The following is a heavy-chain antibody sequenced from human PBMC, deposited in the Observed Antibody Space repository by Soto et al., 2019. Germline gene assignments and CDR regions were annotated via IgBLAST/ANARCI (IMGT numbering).Heavy chain of an antibody. CDR2: INPNSGGT. D-gene: IGHD5-12*01. CDR3: ARVRDGYNWDAFDI. J-gene: IGHJ3*02. Sequence: QVQLVQSGAEVKKPGASVKVSCKASGYTFTGYYMYWVRQAPGQGLEWMGWINPNSGGTNYAQKFQGRVTMPRDTSISTAYMELSSLRSDDTAVYYCARVRDGYNWDAFDIWGQGTMVTVSS. V-gene: IGHV1-2*02. CDR1: GYTFTGYY.